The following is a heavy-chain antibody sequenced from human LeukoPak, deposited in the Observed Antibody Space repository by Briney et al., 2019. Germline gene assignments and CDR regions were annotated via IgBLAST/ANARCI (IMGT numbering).Heavy chain of an antibody. J-gene: IGHJ4*02. CDR2: IRSKANSYAT. V-gene: IGHV3-73*01. CDR1: GFTFSGST. CDR3: AKGRPDRLSPTATWYFDY. D-gene: IGHD4-17*01. Sequence: GGSLRLSCAASGFTFSGSTMHWVRQASGTGLEWVGRIRSKANSYATAYAASVKGRFTISRDDSKNTAYLQMNSLRAEDTAVYYCAKGRPDRLSPTATWYFDYWGQGTLVTVSS.